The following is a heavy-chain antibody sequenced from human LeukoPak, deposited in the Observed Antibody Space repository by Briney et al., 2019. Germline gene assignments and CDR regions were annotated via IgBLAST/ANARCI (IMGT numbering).Heavy chain of an antibody. CDR2: IDHSGST. V-gene: IGHV4-34*01. CDR3: ARGYGDFWSGSYGD. D-gene: IGHD3-3*01. J-gene: IGHJ4*02. CDR1: GGSLISYY. Sequence: PSQTLSLTCAVYGGSLISYYCSSISQPPGNGREWIGEIDHSGSTNYNQTLKSRVTISVDKSKNQFSLKLSSVTAADTAVYYCARGYGDFWSGSYGDWGQGTLVTVSS.